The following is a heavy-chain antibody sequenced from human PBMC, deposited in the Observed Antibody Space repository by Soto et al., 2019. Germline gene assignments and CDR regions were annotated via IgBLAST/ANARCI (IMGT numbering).Heavy chain of an antibody. Sequence: GESLKISCKGSGSSFTSYWIGWVRQMPGKGLEWMGIIYPGDSDTRYSPSFQGQVTISADKSISTAYLQWSSLKASDTAMYYCARRLGTSAGTVYNWFDPWGQGTLVTVSS. V-gene: IGHV5-51*01. CDR2: IYPGDSDT. CDR3: ARRLGTSAGTVYNWFDP. CDR1: GSSFTSYW. D-gene: IGHD6-13*01. J-gene: IGHJ5*02.